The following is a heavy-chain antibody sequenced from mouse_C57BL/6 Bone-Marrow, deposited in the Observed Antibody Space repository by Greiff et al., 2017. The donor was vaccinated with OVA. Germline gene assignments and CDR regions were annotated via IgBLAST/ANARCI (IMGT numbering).Heavy chain of an antibody. J-gene: IGHJ1*03. D-gene: IGHD1-1*01. CDR1: GYTFTSYW. Sequence: QVQLQQPGAELVKPGASVKLSCKASGYTFTSYWMHWVKQRPGQGLEWIGMIHPNSGSTNYNEKFKSKATLTVDNSSSTADMQLSSLTSEDSAVYYCARGYYGSSHGYFDVWGTGTTVTVSS. CDR2: IHPNSGST. V-gene: IGHV1-64*01. CDR3: ARGYYGSSHGYFDV.